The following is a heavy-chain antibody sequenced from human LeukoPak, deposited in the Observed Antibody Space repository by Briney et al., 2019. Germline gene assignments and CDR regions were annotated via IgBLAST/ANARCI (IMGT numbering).Heavy chain of an antibody. CDR3: ARARSIVGVSPFQH. J-gene: IGHJ1*01. CDR1: GFTFSSYA. V-gene: IGHV3-30*04. CDR2: ISYDGSNK. D-gene: IGHD1-26*01. Sequence: GGSLRLSCAASGFTFSSYAMHWVCQAPGKGLECVAVISYDGSNKYYADSVKGRFTISRDNSKNTLYLQMNSLRPEDTAVYYCARARSIVGVSPFQHWGQGTLITVSS.